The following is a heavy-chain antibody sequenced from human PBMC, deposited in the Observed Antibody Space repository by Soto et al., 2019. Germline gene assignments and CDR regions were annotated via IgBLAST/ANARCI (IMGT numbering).Heavy chain of an antibody. J-gene: IGHJ4*02. CDR2: IYHSGST. CDR3: AREGTYYGDYGTLGY. V-gene: IGHV4-59*11. D-gene: IGHD4-17*01. Sequence: QVQLQESGPGLVKPSETLSLTCTVSGGSISSHYWSWIRQPPGKGLEWIGYIYHSGSTNYNPALKSRVTISVDTSKNQFSLKLSSVTAADTAVYYCAREGTYYGDYGTLGYWGQGTLVTVSS. CDR1: GGSISSHY.